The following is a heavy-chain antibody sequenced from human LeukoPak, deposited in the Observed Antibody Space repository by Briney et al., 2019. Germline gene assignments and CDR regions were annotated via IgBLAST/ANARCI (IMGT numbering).Heavy chain of an antibody. Sequence: GGSLRLSCAASGFTFSSYWMTWVRQAPGKGLEWVANIKQDGSERYYVDSVKGRFTISRDDAKSSLYLQMNSLRAEDTAVYFCARGGSLSGYNVYWGQGTLVTVSS. CDR2: IKQDGSER. J-gene: IGHJ4*02. D-gene: IGHD3-22*01. CDR3: ARGGSLSGYNVY. CDR1: GFTFSSYW. V-gene: IGHV3-7*01.